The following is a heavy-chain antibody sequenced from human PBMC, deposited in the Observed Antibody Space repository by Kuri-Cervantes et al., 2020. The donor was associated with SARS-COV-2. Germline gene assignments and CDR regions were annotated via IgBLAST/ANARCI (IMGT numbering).Heavy chain of an antibody. J-gene: IGHJ3*02. V-gene: IGHV1-2*02. Sequence: ASVKVSWKASGYTFTDYYIHWVRQAPGQGLEWMGWINTKTGDTKYAQNFQGRVTATRDTSISTAYMELSRLRLDDTAAFYCVRFRYYDSMRNASDIWGQGTMVTVSS. CDR1: GYTFTDYY. CDR3: VRFRYYDSMRNASDI. D-gene: IGHD3-22*01. CDR2: INTKTGDT.